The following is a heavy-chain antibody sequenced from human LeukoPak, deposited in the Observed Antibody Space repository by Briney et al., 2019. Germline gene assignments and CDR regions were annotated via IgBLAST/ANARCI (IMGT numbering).Heavy chain of an antibody. V-gene: IGHV1-2*02. J-gene: IGHJ4*02. CDR1: GYTFTGYY. Sequence: ASVKVSCKASGYTFTGYYMHWVRQAPGQGLEWMGWINPNSGGTNYAQKFQGRVTMTRDTSISTAYMELSRLRSDDTAVYYCARALDSITGTTLQFDYWGQGTLVTVSS. CDR2: INPNSGGT. CDR3: ARALDSITGTTLQFDY. D-gene: IGHD1-7*01.